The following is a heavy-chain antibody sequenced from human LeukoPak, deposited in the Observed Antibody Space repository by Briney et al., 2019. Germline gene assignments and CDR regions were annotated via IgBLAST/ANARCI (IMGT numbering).Heavy chain of an antibody. CDR2: INTGGSTT. D-gene: IGHD3-16*01. CDR1: GFTFINYA. J-gene: IGHJ4*02. CDR3: AKDRGKASPGRYYFDF. V-gene: IGHV3-23*01. Sequence: PGGSLRLSCAAPGFTFINYAMSWVRQAPGKGLEWVSGINTGGSTTYYSDSVKGRFTISRDNSKNTLYLQMNSLRVEDTAVYYCAKDRGKASPGRYYFDFWGQGTLVTVSS.